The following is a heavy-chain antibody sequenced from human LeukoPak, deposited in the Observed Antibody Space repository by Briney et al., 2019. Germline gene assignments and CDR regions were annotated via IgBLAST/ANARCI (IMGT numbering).Heavy chain of an antibody. CDR1: GGTFSSYA. D-gene: IGHD1-26*01. CDR3: ARDILDVGATHYFDY. V-gene: IGHV1-69*05. Sequence: SVKVSCKASGGTFSSYAISWVRQAPGQGLEWMGGIIPIFGTANYAQKFQGRVTITTDESTSTAYMELSSLRSEDTAVYYCARDILDVGATHYFDYWGQGSLLTVSS. CDR2: IIPIFGTA. J-gene: IGHJ4*02.